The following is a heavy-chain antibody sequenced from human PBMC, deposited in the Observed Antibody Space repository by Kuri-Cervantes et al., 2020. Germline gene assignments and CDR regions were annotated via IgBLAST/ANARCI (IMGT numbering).Heavy chain of an antibody. J-gene: IGHJ4*02. V-gene: IGHV3-30*09. D-gene: IGHD3-10*01. CDR2: ISYDGSNK. CDR3: ARDHSLRGVKYYFDY. CDR1: GFTFNTYA. Sequence: GGSLRLSCAASGFTFNTYAMHWVRQAPGKGLEWVAVISYDGSNKYYADSVKGRFAISRDNSKNTLYLQMNSLRAEDTAVYYCARDHSLRGVKYYFDYWGQGTLVTVSS.